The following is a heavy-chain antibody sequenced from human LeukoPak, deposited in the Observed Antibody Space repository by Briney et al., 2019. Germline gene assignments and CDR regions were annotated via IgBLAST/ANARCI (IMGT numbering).Heavy chain of an antibody. J-gene: IGHJ4*02. CDR3: AREKASTTGTTDYDY. D-gene: IGHD1-1*01. Sequence: GGSLRLSCAASGFTFSDYYMSWIRQAPGKGLEWVSYISSSGSTILYADSVKGRFSISRDNAKNSLFLQMNSLSAGDTAVYYCAREKASTTGTTDYDYWGQGTLVTVSS. CDR1: GFTFSDYY. V-gene: IGHV3-11*04. CDR2: ISSSGSTI.